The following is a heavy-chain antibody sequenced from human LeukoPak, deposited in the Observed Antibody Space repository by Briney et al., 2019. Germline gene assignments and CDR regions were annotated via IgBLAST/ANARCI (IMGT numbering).Heavy chain of an antibody. CDR2: INPNSGGT. CDR3: ARGVSVAAAGLIDY. D-gene: IGHD6-13*01. V-gene: IGHV1-2*02. J-gene: IGHJ4*02. Sequence: ASVKVSCKASGYTFTGYYMHWVRQAPGQGLEWMGWINPNSGGTNYAQKFQGRVTMTRDTPISTAYMELSRLRSDDTAVYYCARGVSVAAAGLIDYWGQGTLVTVSS. CDR1: GYTFTGYY.